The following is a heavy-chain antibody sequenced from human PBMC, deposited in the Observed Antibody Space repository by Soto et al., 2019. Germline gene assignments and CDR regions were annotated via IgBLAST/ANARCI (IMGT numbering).Heavy chain of an antibody. V-gene: IGHV3-23*01. CDR3: AKDDEQYYYGSGRSPCFDY. D-gene: IGHD3-10*01. CDR2: ISGSGGST. J-gene: IGHJ4*02. Sequence: EVQLLESGGGLVQPGGSLRLSCAASGFTFSSYAMSWVRQAPGKGLEWVSAISGSGGSTYYADSVKGRFTISRDNSKNTLYLQRNSLRAEDTAVYYCAKDDEQYYYGSGRSPCFDYWGQGTLVTVSS. CDR1: GFTFSSYA.